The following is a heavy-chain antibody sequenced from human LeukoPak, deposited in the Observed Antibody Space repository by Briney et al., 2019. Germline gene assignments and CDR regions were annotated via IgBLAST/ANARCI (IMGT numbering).Heavy chain of an antibody. D-gene: IGHD2/OR15-2a*01. Sequence: GGSLRLSCAASGFTFSSYWMSWVRQAPGKGLEWVANIKQDGSEKYYVDSVKGRFTISRDNAKNSLYLQMNSLRAEDTAVYYCAKGGLTVARTTFFDDWGQGTLVTVSS. CDR3: AKGGLTVARTTFFDD. V-gene: IGHV3-7*01. J-gene: IGHJ4*02. CDR1: GFTFSSYW. CDR2: IKQDGSEK.